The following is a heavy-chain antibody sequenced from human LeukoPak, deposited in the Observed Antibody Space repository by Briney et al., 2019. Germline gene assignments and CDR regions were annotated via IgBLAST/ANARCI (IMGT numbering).Heavy chain of an antibody. CDR2: IYSGGST. J-gene: IGHJ4*02. V-gene: IGHV3-53*01. CDR1: GFTVSSNY. D-gene: IGHD3-10*01. Sequence: GGSLRLSCAASGFTVSSNYMSWVRQAPGKGLEWVSVIYSGGSTYYADSVTGRFTISRDNSKNTLYLQMNSLRAEDTAVYYCAKVVRSTFDYWGQGTLVTVSS. CDR3: AKVVRSTFDY.